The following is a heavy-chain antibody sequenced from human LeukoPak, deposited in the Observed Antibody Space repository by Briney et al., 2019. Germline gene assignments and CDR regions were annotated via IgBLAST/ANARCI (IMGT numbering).Heavy chain of an antibody. CDR1: GYTFTSYD. CDR2: MSPNSGDT. Sequence: EASVKVSRKASGYTFTSYDFNWVRQATGQRPEWMGWMSPNSGDTGYAQKFQDRVTMSRNTSISTAYMELSSLRSDDTAVYYCARGPPNWGYDYWGPGTLVTVSS. CDR3: ARGPPNWGYDY. J-gene: IGHJ4*02. V-gene: IGHV1-8*01. D-gene: IGHD7-27*01.